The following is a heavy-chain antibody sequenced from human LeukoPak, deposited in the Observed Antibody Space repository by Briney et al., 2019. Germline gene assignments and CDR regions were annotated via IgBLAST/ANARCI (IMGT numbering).Heavy chain of an antibody. CDR1: GFSFSSYS. Sequence: GGSLMFSCAASGFSFSSYSMNWVRQAPGKGLEWVSSISSSSSYIYYADSVKGRFTISRDNAKNSLYLQMNSLRAEDTAVYYCAREGLYERYPYYGMDVWGQGTTFTVSS. CDR2: ISSSSSYI. V-gene: IGHV3-21*01. CDR3: AREGLYERYPYYGMDV. J-gene: IGHJ6*02. D-gene: IGHD3-16*02.